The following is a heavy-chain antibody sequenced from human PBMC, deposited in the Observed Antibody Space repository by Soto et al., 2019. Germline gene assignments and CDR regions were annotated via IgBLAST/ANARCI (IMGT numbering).Heavy chain of an antibody. J-gene: IGHJ4*02. CDR2: IWSDGSNK. D-gene: IGHD3-16*01. V-gene: IGHV3-33*01. Sequence: QVQLVESGGGVVQPGRSLRLSCAASGFTFSSYGMHWVRQAPGKGLEWVAVIWSDGSNKYYADSVKGRFAISRDNSKNTLYLPRNRLRAEDTAVYSCARVGDGYYFDYWGQGTLVTVSS. CDR3: ARVGDGYYFDY. CDR1: GFTFSSYG.